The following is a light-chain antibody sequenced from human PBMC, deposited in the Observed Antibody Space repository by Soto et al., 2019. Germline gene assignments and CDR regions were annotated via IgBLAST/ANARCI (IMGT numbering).Light chain of an antibody. J-gene: IGLJ1*01. CDR3: CSFTSITTYV. CDR2: EVS. Sequence: QSALTQPASASGSLGQSITISCTGTSSDVGAYNYVSWYQQQPGKAPKLMISEVSNRPSGVSNRFSGPKSGNTASLIISGLQAEDEADYYCCSFTSITTYVFGTGTKVTVL. CDR1: SSDVGAYNY. V-gene: IGLV2-14*01.